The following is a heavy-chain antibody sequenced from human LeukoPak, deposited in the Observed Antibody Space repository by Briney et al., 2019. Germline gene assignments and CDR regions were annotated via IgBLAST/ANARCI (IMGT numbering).Heavy chain of an antibody. CDR2: ISYDGSNK. Sequence: GGSLRLSCTASGFTFSSYSMHWVRQAPGKGLEWVAVISYDGSNKYYADSVKGRFTISRDNSKNTLYLQMNSLRAEDTAVYYCAKGPYGDYRAYYFDYWGQGTLVTVSS. V-gene: IGHV3-30*18. CDR1: GFTFSSYS. CDR3: AKGPYGDYRAYYFDY. D-gene: IGHD4-17*01. J-gene: IGHJ4*02.